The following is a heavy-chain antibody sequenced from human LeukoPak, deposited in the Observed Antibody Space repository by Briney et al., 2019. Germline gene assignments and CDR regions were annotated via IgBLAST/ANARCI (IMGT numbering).Heavy chain of an antibody. D-gene: IGHD6-13*01. Sequence: ASVKASCKVSGYTLTELSMHWVRQAPGKGLEWMGGFDPEDGETIYAQKFQGRVTMTEDTSTDTAYMELRSLRSDDTAVYYCARVASSSWDYYYYMDVWGKGTTVTVSS. J-gene: IGHJ6*03. CDR1: GYTLTELS. CDR3: ARVASSSWDYYYYMDV. V-gene: IGHV1-24*01. CDR2: FDPEDGET.